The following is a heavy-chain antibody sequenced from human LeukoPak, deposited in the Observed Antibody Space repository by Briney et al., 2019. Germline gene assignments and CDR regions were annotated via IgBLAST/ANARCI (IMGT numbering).Heavy chain of an antibody. V-gene: IGHV1-2*02. CDR2: INPNSGGT. Sequence: VSVKVSCKASGYTFSGYYMHWVRQAPGQGLEWMGWINPNSGGTNYAQKFQGRVTMTRDTSISTAYMELSRLSSDDTAVYYCARDSCSSTSCLSIDDYWGQGTLVTVSS. CDR3: ARDSCSSTSCLSIDDY. D-gene: IGHD2-2*01. CDR1: GYTFSGYY. J-gene: IGHJ4*02.